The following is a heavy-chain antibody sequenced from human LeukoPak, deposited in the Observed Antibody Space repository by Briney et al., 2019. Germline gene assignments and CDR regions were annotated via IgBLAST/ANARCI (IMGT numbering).Heavy chain of an antibody. Sequence: PSETLSPTCAVYGGSFSGYYWSWIRQPPGKGLEWIGEINHSGSTNYNPSLKSRVTISVDTSKNQFSLKLSSVTAADTAAYYCARGSGYSYGPALDYWGQGTLVTVSS. CDR2: INHSGST. CDR1: GGSFSGYY. CDR3: ARGSGYSYGPALDY. J-gene: IGHJ4*02. V-gene: IGHV4-34*01. D-gene: IGHD5-18*01.